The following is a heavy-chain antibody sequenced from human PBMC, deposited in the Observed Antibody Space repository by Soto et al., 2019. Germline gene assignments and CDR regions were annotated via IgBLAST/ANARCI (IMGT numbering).Heavy chain of an antibody. J-gene: IGHJ6*02. CDR1: GFTFGSYS. CDR2: ISIRSSTI. V-gene: IGHV3-48*02. D-gene: IGHD4-17*01. CDR3: ARDPVRYGDYTPYDYYGMDV. Sequence: EVQLVESGGGLVQPGGSLRLSCAASGFTFGSYSMNWVRLAPGKGLEWVAYISIRSSTIYYADSVMGRFTISRDNAKNSLYLQMNSLRDEDTAVYYCARDPVRYGDYTPYDYYGMDVWGQGTTVTVSS.